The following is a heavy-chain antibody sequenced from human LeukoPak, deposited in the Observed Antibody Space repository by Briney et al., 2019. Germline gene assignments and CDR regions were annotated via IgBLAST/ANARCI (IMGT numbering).Heavy chain of an antibody. CDR3: ARGAARDIDY. V-gene: IGHV3-21*01. D-gene: IGHD3-16*01. CDR2: ISNSGRSI. J-gene: IGHJ4*02. Sequence: GGSLRLSCAASGFSFLTYTMNWVRQAPGKGLEWVSSISNSGRSIYYADSVRGRFTISRDNAKKSLYLQIHSLRAEDTAVYLCARGAARDIDYWGQGTLVTVSS. CDR1: GFSFLTYT.